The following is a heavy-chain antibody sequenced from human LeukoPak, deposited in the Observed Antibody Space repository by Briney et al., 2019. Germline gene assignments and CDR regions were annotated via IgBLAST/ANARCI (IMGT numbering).Heavy chain of an antibody. CDR2: ISGSGGST. J-gene: IGHJ4*02. CDR1: GFTFSDYY. Sequence: GGSLRLSCAASGFTFSDYYMSWVRQAPGKGLEWVSAISGSGGSTYYADSVKGRFTISRDNSKNTLYLQMNSLRAEDTAVYYCARDSSGSSFDYWGQGTLVTVSS. V-gene: IGHV3-23*01. D-gene: IGHD1-26*01. CDR3: ARDSSGSSFDY.